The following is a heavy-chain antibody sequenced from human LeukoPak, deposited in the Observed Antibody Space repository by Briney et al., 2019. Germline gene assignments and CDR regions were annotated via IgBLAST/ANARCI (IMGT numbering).Heavy chain of an antibody. V-gene: IGHV1-69*04. J-gene: IGHJ3*02. CDR3: ARRTCRGSSCYRNDASDI. D-gene: IGHD2-15*01. CDR1: GDSFNTYA. CDR2: IIPILEVP. Sequence: SVKVSCKASGDSFNTYAINWVRQAPGQGLEWMGKIIPILEVPNIAREFQGRVTITADKSTNTAYLELKSLRSEDTALYFCARRTCRGSSCYRNDASDIWGQGTMVTVSS.